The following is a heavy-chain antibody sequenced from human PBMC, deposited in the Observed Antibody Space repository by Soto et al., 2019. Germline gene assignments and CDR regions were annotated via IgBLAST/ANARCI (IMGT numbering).Heavy chain of an antibody. CDR3: ARESHDILTGPPWVWYFDL. CDR2: ISDRGSI. D-gene: IGHD3-9*01. CDR1: GRSFSGYY. Sequence: QVQLQQWGAGPLRPLETLSLTCGVSGRSFSGYYWAWIRQSPGKGLELIGEISDRGSINYNPSLKSRVSISVDTSKNHYSLNLRSVTAADTAVYYCARESHDILTGPPWVWYFDLWGRGTLVTVSS. J-gene: IGHJ2*01. V-gene: IGHV4-34*01.